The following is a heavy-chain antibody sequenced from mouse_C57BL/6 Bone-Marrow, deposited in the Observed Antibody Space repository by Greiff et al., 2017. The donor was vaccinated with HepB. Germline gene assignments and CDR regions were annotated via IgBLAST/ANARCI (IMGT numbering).Heavy chain of an antibody. Sequence: EVQLVESGEGLVKPGGSLKLSCAASGFTFSSYAMSWVRQTPEKRLEWVAYISSGGDYIYYADTVKGRFTISRDNARNTLYLQMSSLKSEDTAMYYCTREGTAQAEYYMDYWGQGTTLTVSS. CDR3: TREGTAQAEYYMDY. V-gene: IGHV5-9-1*02. CDR2: ISSGGDYI. D-gene: IGHD3-2*02. CDR1: GFTFSSYA. J-gene: IGHJ2*01.